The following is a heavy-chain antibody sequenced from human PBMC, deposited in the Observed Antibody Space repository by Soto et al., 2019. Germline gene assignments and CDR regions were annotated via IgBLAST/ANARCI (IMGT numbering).Heavy chain of an antibody. D-gene: IGHD2-2*01. CDR3: ARGRGDIVVVPAYYYGMDV. CDR1: GFTFSSYS. J-gene: IGHJ6*02. Sequence: GGSLRLSCAASGFTFSSYSMNWVRQAPGKGLEWVSYISSSSSTIYYADSVKGRFTISRDNAKNSLYLQMNSLRDEDTAVYYCARGRGDIVVVPAYYYGMDVWGQGTTVTVSS. CDR2: ISSSSSTI. V-gene: IGHV3-48*02.